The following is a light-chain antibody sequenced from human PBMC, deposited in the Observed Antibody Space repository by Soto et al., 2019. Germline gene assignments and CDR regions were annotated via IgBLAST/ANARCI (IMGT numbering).Light chain of an antibody. J-gene: IGKJ1*01. CDR2: HAS. CDR3: QQYNSYS. V-gene: IGKV1-5*01. CDR1: QSISNW. Sequence: DIQMTQSPSTLAASLGDRVTITCRASQSISNWFAWYQQKPGTAPKVLIYHASNLQSGVPSRFSGSGSGTEFTLTISSLQPDDFATYYCQQYNSYSFGQGTKVDIK.